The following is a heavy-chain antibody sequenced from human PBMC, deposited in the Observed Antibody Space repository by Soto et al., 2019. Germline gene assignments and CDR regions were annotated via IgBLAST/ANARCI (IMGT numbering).Heavy chain of an antibody. J-gene: IGHJ1*01. V-gene: IGHV3-30-3*01. Sequence: GGSLRLSCVASGFIFSYYAMHWARQSPGKGLEWVALISPAGTNQYYADSAKGRFTISRDNSKNTLYLQMNSLRPEDTGLYYCARENSRISPRLFQHWGHGTLVTVSS. CDR1: GFIFSYYA. D-gene: IGHD6-6*01. CDR3: ARENSRISPRLFQH. CDR2: ISPAGTNQ.